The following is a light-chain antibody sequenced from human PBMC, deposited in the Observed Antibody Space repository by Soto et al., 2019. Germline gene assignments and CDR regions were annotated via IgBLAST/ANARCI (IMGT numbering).Light chain of an antibody. J-gene: IGKJ1*01. Sequence: DIVMTQSPDSLAVSLGERATFNCKSSKSILDRYKNKYYLAWYQQKSGQPPKLLIYWASLREPGVPDRFTGNWSRKDFTLTISSQQAEDVAVYYCQQYFTSPWTFGQGTKVEI. CDR3: QQYFTSPWT. V-gene: IGKV4-1*01. CDR2: WAS. CDR1: KSILDRYKNKYY.